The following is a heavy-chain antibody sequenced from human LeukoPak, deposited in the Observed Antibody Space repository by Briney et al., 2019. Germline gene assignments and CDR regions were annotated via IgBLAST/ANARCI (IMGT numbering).Heavy chain of an antibody. CDR1: GFTFSSYG. J-gene: IGHJ4*02. V-gene: IGHV3-23*01. Sequence: PGGSLRLSCAASGFTFSSYGMSWVRQAPGKGLEWVSAISGSGGSTYYADSVKGRFTISRDNSKNTLYLQMNSLRAEDTAVYYCAKDRGITMVRGFSDYWGQGTLVTVSS. D-gene: IGHD3-10*01. CDR2: ISGSGGST. CDR3: AKDRGITMVRGFSDY.